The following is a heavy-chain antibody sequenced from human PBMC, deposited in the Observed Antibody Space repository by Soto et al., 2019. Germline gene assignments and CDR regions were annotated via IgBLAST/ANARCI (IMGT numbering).Heavy chain of an antibody. CDR1: GGTFSRYS. D-gene: IGHD4-17*01. Sequence: QVQLVQSGAEVKKPGSSVKVSCKASGGTFSRYSISWVRQAPGQGLEWMGGIIPVFGTANYAQKFQGRVTITADESTSTVYMELSSLTSGDTAVYLCASCLVTTYFYYYGMDVWGQGTTVTVSS. V-gene: IGHV1-69*12. J-gene: IGHJ6*02. CDR3: ASCLVTTYFYYYGMDV. CDR2: IIPVFGTA.